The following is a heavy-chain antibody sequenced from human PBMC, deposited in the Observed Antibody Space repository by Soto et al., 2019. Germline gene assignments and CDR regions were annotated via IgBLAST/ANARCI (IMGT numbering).Heavy chain of an antibody. CDR1: GFSFSNAR. CDR3: LALYPYYDIP. D-gene: IGHD3-9*01. Sequence: GGSLRLSCAASGFSFSNARLNWVRQAPGKGLEWVARIKSRADGGTTDYGAPVKGRFTISRDDSRATVYLQMNSLKIEDTAVYYCLALYPYYDIPWGQGTLVTVSS. CDR2: IKSRADGGTT. J-gene: IGHJ5*02. V-gene: IGHV3-15*07.